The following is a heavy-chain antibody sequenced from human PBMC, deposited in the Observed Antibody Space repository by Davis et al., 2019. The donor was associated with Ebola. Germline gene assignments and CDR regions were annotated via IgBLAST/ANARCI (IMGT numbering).Heavy chain of an antibody. CDR2: ISGSGGST. Sequence: GGSLRLSCAASGFTFAIYAMSWVRQAPGKVLEWVSSISGSGGSTYYADSVKGRLTISRDNSKNALYLQMNSVRAEDTDVYYCAKLVWRKAATTRGINYWGQGTLVTLSS. J-gene: IGHJ4*02. CDR3: AKLVWRKAATTRGINY. V-gene: IGHV3-23*01. D-gene: IGHD2-15*01. CDR1: GFTFAIYA.